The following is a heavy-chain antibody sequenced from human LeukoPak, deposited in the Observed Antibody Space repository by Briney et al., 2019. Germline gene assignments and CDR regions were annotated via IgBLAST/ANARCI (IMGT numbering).Heavy chain of an antibody. J-gene: IGHJ5*02. CDR3: AKDSERDGSGSYYIGNDWFDP. D-gene: IGHD3-10*01. CDR1: GFTFSSYA. V-gene: IGHV3-23*01. CDR2: ISGSGGST. Sequence: PGGSLRLSCAASGFTFSSYAMSWVRQAPGKGLEWVSAISGSGGSTYYADSVKGRFTISRDNSKNTLYLQMNSLRAEDTAVYYCAKDSERDGSGSYYIGNDWFDPWGQGTLVTVSS.